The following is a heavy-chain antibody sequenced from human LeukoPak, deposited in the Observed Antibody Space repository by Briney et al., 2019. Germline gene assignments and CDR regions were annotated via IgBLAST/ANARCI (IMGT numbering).Heavy chain of an antibody. CDR1: GFTFSSYW. Sequence: GGSLRLSCAASGFTFSSYWMSWVRQAPGKGLEWVANIKQDGSEKYYLDSVKGRFTISRDNAKNSLYLQMNSLRDEDTAVYYCARVAVGATRVDFDYWGQGTLVTVSS. CDR3: ARVAVGATRVDFDY. D-gene: IGHD1-26*01. J-gene: IGHJ4*02. V-gene: IGHV3-7*01. CDR2: IKQDGSEK.